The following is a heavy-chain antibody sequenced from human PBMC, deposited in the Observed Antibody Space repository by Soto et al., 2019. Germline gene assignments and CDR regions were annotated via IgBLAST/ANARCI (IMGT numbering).Heavy chain of an antibody. CDR1: GGSISGYY. Sequence: SETLSLTCTVSGGSISGYYWTWIRQPPGTGLEWIGEINYSGSTNYNPSLKSRVTISVDTSKNQFSLKLASVTAADTAVYFCERHSIWLLLSDYWGQGTLVTVSS. CDR3: ERHSIWLLLSDY. D-gene: IGHD3-22*01. J-gene: IGHJ4*02. CDR2: INYSGST. V-gene: IGHV4-34*01.